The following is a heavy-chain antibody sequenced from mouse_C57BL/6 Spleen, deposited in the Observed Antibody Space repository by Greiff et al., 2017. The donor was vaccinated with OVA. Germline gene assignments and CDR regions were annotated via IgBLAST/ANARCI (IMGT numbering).Heavy chain of an antibody. J-gene: IGHJ2*01. V-gene: IGHV1-81*01. Sequence: LQESGAELARPGASVKLSCKASGYTFTSYGISWVKQRTGQGLEWIGEIYPRSGNTYYNEKFKGKATLTADKSSSTAYMELRSLTSEDSAVYFCARDYYGSSYYFDYWGQGTTLTVSS. CDR3: ARDYYGSSYYFDY. CDR2: IYPRSGNT. D-gene: IGHD1-1*01. CDR1: GYTFTSYG.